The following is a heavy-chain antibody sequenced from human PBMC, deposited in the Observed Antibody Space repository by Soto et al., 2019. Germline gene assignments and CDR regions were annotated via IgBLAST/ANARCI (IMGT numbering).Heavy chain of an antibody. CDR3: ARLSNYYYYGMDV. J-gene: IGHJ6*02. CDR2: IYDNGST. V-gene: IGHV4-59*01. D-gene: IGHD4-4*01. CDR1: VGSISSYY. Sequence: PSETLSLTCTVSVGSISSYYWSWIRQPPGKGLEWIGYIYDNGSTNYNPSLKRRITISVDTSKNQFSLKLSSVTAADTAVYYCARLSNYYYYGMDVWGQGTTVTVSS.